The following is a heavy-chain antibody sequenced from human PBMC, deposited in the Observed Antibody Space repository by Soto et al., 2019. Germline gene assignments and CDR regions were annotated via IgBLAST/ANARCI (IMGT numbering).Heavy chain of an antibody. CDR3: ARELQTITTYGMDV. CDR1: GYTFTSYA. V-gene: IGHV7-4-1*01. J-gene: IGHJ6*02. D-gene: IGHD3-3*01. Sequence: ASVKVSCKASGYTFTSYAMNWVRQAPGQGLEWMGWINTNTGNPTYAQGFTGRFVFSLDTSVSTAYPQICSLKAEDTAVYYCARELQTITTYGMDVWGQGTTVTVSS. CDR2: INTNTGNP.